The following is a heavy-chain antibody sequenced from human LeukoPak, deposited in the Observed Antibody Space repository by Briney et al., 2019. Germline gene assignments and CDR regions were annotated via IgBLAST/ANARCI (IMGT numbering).Heavy chain of an antibody. CDR3: ASTHRRFGELLYYFDY. V-gene: IGHV4-30-4*08. CDR2: IYYSGST. J-gene: IGHJ4*02. CDR1: GGSISSGDYY. Sequence: SETLSLTCTVSGGSISSGDYYWSWIRQPPGKGLEWIGYIYYSGSTYYNPSLKSRVTISVDTSKNQFSLKLSSVTAADTAVYYCASTHRRFGELLYYFDYWGQGTLVTVSS. D-gene: IGHD3-10*01.